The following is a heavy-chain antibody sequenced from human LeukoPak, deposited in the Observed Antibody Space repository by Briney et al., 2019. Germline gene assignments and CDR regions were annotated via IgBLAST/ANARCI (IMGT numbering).Heavy chain of an antibody. CDR3: ARESGYGYYDFWSGYYVDY. D-gene: IGHD3-3*01. CDR2: IYYSGST. Sequence: PSETLSLTCTVSGGSISSYYWSWIRQHPGKGLEWIGYIYYSGSTYYNPSLKSRVTISVDTSKNQFSLKLSSVTAADTAVYYCARESGYGYYDFWSGYYVDYWGQGTLVTVSS. CDR1: GGSISSYY. V-gene: IGHV4-59*06. J-gene: IGHJ4*02.